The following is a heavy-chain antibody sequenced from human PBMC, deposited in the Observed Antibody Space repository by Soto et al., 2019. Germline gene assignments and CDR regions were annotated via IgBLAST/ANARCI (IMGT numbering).Heavy chain of an antibody. D-gene: IGHD1-26*01. J-gene: IGHJ3*02. CDR2: ISGSGGST. CDR1: GFTFSSYA. Sequence: GGSLRLSCAASGFTFSSYAMSWVRQAPGKGLEWVSAISGSGGSTYYADSVKGRFTISRDNSKNTLYLQMNSLRAEDTAVYYCAKHLWDQEAPHPPTDAFDIWGQGTMVTVSS. CDR3: AKHLWDQEAPHPPTDAFDI. V-gene: IGHV3-23*01.